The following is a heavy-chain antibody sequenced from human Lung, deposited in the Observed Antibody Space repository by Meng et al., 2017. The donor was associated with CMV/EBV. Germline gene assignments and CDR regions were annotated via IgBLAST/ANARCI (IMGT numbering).Heavy chain of an antibody. D-gene: IGHD2-15*01. CDR1: GGTFSNYA. V-gene: IGHV1-69*05. CDR2: IIPIFGIP. J-gene: IGHJ6*02. CDR3: AHSGSTTCYTCRMGV. Sequence: ASVXVSCKASGGTFSNYAVSWVRQAPGQGLEWMGGIIPIFGIPNYARNFKGKITISTDGSTVYMEVNSLRSEDTATYYCAHSGSTTCYTCRMGVWGQGTTVTVSS.